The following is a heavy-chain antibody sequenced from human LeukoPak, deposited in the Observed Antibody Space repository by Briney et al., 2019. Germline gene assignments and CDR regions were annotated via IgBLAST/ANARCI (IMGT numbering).Heavy chain of an antibody. CDR3: ARGRGSLTY. CDR1: GGSISSYY. Sequence: SETLSLTCTVSGGSISSYYWSWIRQPPGKGLEWIGYFYDTRSPKYNPSLERRVTISVDMSRNQFSLNLTSVTAADTAVYYCARGRGSLTYWGQGTLATVSS. J-gene: IGHJ4*02. D-gene: IGHD3-10*01. V-gene: IGHV4-59*01. CDR2: FYDTRSP.